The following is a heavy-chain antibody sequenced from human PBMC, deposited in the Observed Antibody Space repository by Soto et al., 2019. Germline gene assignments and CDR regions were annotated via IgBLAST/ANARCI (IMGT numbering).Heavy chain of an antibody. CDR2: IYYSGN. D-gene: IGHD5-18*01. V-gene: IGHV4-59*01. CDR1: GGSISNFH. Sequence: PSETLSLTCNVSGGSISNFHLSWMRQPPGKGLEWIGYIYYSGNYYNPSLTSRVSMSLDKSKNQFSLHLKSVTAADTALYFCALGGYNYGRPFDFWGQGTRVTVSS. J-gene: IGHJ4*02. CDR3: ALGGYNYGRPFDF.